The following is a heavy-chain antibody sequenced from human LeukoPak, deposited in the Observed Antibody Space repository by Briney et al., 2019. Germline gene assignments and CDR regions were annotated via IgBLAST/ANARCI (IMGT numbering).Heavy chain of an antibody. CDR1: GGTFSSYA. CDR3: ASGRAAADHYYYYGMDV. J-gene: IGHJ6*02. Sequence: SVKVSCKASGGTFSSYAISWVRQAPGPGLEWMGGIIPIFGTANYAQKFQGRVTITADESTSTAYMELSSMRSEDTAVYYCASGRAAADHYYYYGMDVWGQGTTVTVSS. V-gene: IGHV1-69*13. CDR2: IIPIFGTA. D-gene: IGHD6-13*01.